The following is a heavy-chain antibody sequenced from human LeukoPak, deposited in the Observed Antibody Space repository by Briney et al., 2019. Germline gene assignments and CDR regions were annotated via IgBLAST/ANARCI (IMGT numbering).Heavy chain of an antibody. CDR3: AKDRITPYDFWSGYYPD. D-gene: IGHD3-3*01. J-gene: IGHJ4*02. V-gene: IGHV3-30*02. Sequence: GSLRLSCAASGFTFSSYGMHWVRQAPGKGLEWVAFIRYDGSNKYYADSVKGRFTISRDNSKNTLYLQMNSLRAEDTAVYYCAKDRITPYDFWSGYYPDWGQGTLVTVSS. CDR2: IRYDGSNK. CDR1: GFTFSSYG.